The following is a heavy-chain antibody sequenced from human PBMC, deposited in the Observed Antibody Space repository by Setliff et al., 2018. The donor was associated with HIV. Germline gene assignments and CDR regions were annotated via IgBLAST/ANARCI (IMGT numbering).Heavy chain of an antibody. J-gene: IGHJ4*02. CDR1: GGSFGRYY. CDR3: ARSQGWGGGGIDY. CDR2: VYFTGHT. V-gene: IGHV4-4*09. Sequence: SETLSLTCTLSGGSFGRYYWSWIRQSAGKGLEWLGYVYFTGHTNYNPSLQSRVTISVDTSKNQFSLRLNSLTAADTAVYYCARSQGWGGGGIDYWGQGTLVTVSS. D-gene: IGHD3-10*01.